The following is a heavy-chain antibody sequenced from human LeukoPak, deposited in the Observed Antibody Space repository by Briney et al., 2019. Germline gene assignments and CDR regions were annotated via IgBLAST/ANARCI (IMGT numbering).Heavy chain of an antibody. CDR3: AKEHNYDSSDNPPPNRMDV. D-gene: IGHD3-22*01. J-gene: IGHJ6*03. CDR1: GFTVSSNY. V-gene: IGHV3-53*01. CDR2: IYSGGST. Sequence: GGSLRLSCAASGFTVSSNYMSWVRQAPGKGLEWVSVIYSGGSTYYADSVKGRFTISRDNSKNTLYLQMNSLRAEDTALYYCAKEHNYDSSDNPPPNRMDVWGKGTTVTISS.